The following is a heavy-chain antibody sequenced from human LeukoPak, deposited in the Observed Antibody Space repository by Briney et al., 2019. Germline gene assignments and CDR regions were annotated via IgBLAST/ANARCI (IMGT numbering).Heavy chain of an antibody. V-gene: IGHV1-69*05. J-gene: IGHJ4*02. CDR2: IILIFCTA. Sequence: IILIFCTANYAQKFQGRVTINTDESTSTAYRQRSSLRSEDTAVYYCARSSKGSGSYLGYWGQGTLVTVSS. D-gene: IGHD3-10*01. CDR3: ARSSKGSGSYLGY.